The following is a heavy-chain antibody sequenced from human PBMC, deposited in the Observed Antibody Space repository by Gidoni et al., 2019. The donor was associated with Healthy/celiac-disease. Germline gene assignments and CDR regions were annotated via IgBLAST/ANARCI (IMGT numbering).Heavy chain of an antibody. CDR1: GFSLSTSGVG. V-gene: IGHV2-5*02. CDR2: IYWDDDK. D-gene: IGHD2-21*01. Sequence: QITLKESGLTLVKPTQTLTLTCTFSGFSLSTSGVGVGWIRQPPGKALEWLPLIYWDDDKRYTPSLKSRLTITKDTSKNQVVLTMTNMDPVDTATYYCAHINVAWYFDLWGRGTLVTVSS. J-gene: IGHJ2*01. CDR3: AHINVAWYFDL.